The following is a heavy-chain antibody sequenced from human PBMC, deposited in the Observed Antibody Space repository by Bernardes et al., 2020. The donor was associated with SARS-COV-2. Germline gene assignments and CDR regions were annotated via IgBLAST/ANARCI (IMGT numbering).Heavy chain of an antibody. V-gene: IGHV3-74*01. Sequence: GGALSPSRAASGFTLSNYWMHWVRQAPGGGAVWVSRINTDGSSISYADFVKGRFTISRDNAKNTLYLQLNSLRVDDTAVYYCTRAGSYRHDYWGQGTLVTVSS. CDR3: TRAGSYRHDY. J-gene: IGHJ4*02. CDR2: INTDGSSI. CDR1: GFTLSNYW. D-gene: IGHD1-26*01.